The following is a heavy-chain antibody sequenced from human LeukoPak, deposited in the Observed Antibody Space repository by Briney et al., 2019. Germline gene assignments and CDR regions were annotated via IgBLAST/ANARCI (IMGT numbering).Heavy chain of an antibody. D-gene: IGHD2-2*01. CDR2: ISGSGGST. J-gene: IGHJ5*02. Sequence: GGSLRLSCAASGFTFSSYAMSWVRQAPGKGLEWVSAISGSGGSTYYADSVKGRFTISRDNSKNTLYLQMISLRAEDTAVYYCAKDPLILVVVPAARDWFDPWGQGTLVTVSS. V-gene: IGHV3-23*01. CDR1: GFTFSSYA. CDR3: AKDPLILVVVPAARDWFDP.